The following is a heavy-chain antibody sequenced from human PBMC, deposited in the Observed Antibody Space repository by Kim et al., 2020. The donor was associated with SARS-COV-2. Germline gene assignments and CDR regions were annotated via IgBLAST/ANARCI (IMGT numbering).Heavy chain of an antibody. Sequence: SVKVSCKASGGTFSSYAISWVRQAPGQGLEWMGGIIPIFGTANYAQKFQGRVTITADESTSTAYMELSSLRSEDTAVYYCARDRNDAKMNYFDYWGQGTLVTVSS. CDR1: GGTFSSYA. V-gene: IGHV1-69*13. D-gene: IGHD1-1*01. CDR2: IIPIFGTA. J-gene: IGHJ4*02. CDR3: ARDRNDAKMNYFDY.